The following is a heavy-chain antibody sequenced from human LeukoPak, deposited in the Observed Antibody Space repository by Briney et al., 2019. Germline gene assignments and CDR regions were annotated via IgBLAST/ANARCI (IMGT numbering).Heavy chain of an antibody. CDR1: GYTFTNYN. D-gene: IGHD3-22*01. V-gene: IGHV1-3*01. J-gene: IGHJ4*02. Sequence: GASVKVSCKASGYTFTNYNMHWVRQAPGQRLEWMGWINAGSGNTEYSQKFQGRVTITRDTSASTAYMELSSLRSEDTAVYYCARPFYYDSTYDYWGQGTLVTVSS. CDR2: INAGSGNT. CDR3: ARPFYYDSTYDY.